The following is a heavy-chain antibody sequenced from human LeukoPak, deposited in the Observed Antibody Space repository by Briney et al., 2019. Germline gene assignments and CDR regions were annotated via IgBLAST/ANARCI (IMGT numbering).Heavy chain of an antibody. V-gene: IGHV1-46*01. J-gene: IGHJ4*02. CDR1: GYTFTSYY. Sequence: ASAKVSCKASGYTFTSYYMHWVPQAPGQGLEWMGIINPSSGSTSYAQNFQGRVTMTRDTSSSTVYMELSSLRSEDTAVYYCARGYTYGDYWGQGTLVTVSS. CDR3: ARGYTYGDY. D-gene: IGHD5-18*01. CDR2: INPSSGST.